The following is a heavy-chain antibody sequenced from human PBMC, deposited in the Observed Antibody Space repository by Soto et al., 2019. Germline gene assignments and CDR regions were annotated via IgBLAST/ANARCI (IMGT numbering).Heavy chain of an antibody. J-gene: IGHJ4*02. V-gene: IGHV3-48*02. CDR2: ISSSSSTI. Sequence: GGSLRLSCAASGFTFSSYSMNWVRQAPGKGLEWVSYISSSSSTIYYADSVKGRFTISRDNAKNSLYLQMNSLRDEDTAVYYCARDPYSSSWHKGYFDYWGQGTLVTVSS. CDR3: ARDPYSSSWHKGYFDY. CDR1: GFTFSSYS. D-gene: IGHD6-13*01.